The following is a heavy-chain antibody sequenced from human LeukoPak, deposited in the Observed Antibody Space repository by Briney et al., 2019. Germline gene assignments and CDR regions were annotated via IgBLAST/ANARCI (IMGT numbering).Heavy chain of an antibody. D-gene: IGHD5-12*01. CDR3: ARAGDIVATLPEFDY. Sequence: GESLRISCKGSGYSFTSYWISWVRQMPGKGLEWMGRIDPSDSYTNYSPSFQGHVTISADKSISTAYLQWSSLKASDTAMYYCARAGDIVATLPEFDYWGQGTLVTVSS. J-gene: IGHJ4*02. V-gene: IGHV5-10-1*01. CDR1: GYSFTSYW. CDR2: IDPSDSYT.